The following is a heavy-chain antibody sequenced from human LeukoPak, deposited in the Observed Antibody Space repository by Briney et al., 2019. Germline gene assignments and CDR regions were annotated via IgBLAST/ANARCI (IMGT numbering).Heavy chain of an antibody. J-gene: IGHJ4*02. V-gene: IGHV4-59*12. CDR1: GGSISGSY. Sequence: SETLSLTCTVSGGSISGSYWSWIRQPPGKGLEWIGYIFYSGSTNYNPSLKSRVTISVDSSKNQFSLKLSSVTAADTAVYYCARVPHFGNYFDYWGQGTLVTVSS. CDR2: IFYSGST. CDR3: ARVPHFGNYFDY. D-gene: IGHD1-14*01.